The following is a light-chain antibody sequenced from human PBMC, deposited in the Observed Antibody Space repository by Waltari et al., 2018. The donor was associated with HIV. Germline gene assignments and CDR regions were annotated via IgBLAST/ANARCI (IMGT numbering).Light chain of an antibody. CDR3: SSYAGTNDFYVI. V-gene: IGLV2-8*01. CDR1: NSDIGNSDY. J-gene: IGLJ2*01. CDR2: EVN. Sequence: QSALTQPPSASGSPGQSVTISCTGTNSDIGNSDYVAWYQQHLGKPPKLIISEVNKRPSGVPNRFSGSKSGNTASLTVSGLQAEDEAAYYCSSYAGTNDFYVIFGGGTKLTVL.